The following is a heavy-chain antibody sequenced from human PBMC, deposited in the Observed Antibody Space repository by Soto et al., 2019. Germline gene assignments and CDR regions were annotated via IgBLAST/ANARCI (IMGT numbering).Heavy chain of an antibody. CDR1: GFTFSSYA. Sequence: EVQLLESGGGLVQPGGSLRLSCAASGFTFSSYAMSWVRQAPGKGLEWVSAISGSGGSTYYADSVKGRFTISRDNSKNTLYLQMNSLRAEDTAVYYCAKGRHYGSGSYLLGGMDVWGPGTTVTVSS. V-gene: IGHV3-23*01. CDR3: AKGRHYGSGSYLLGGMDV. J-gene: IGHJ6*02. CDR2: ISGSGGST. D-gene: IGHD3-10*01.